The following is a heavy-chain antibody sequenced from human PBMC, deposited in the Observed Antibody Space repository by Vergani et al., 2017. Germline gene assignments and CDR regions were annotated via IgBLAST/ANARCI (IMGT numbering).Heavy chain of an antibody. V-gene: IGHV2-5*08. J-gene: IGHJ4*02. D-gene: IGHD1-26*01. CDR1: GFSLSTSGMR. CDR3: AHRRGGSYYFDY. Sequence: QVTLKESGPALVKPTQTLTLTCTFSGFSLSTSGMRVSWIRQPPGKALEWLARIDWDDDKRYSPSLKSRLTITKDTSKNQVVLTMTNMDPVDTATYYCAHRRGGSYYFDYWGQGTLVTVSS. CDR2: IDWDDDK.